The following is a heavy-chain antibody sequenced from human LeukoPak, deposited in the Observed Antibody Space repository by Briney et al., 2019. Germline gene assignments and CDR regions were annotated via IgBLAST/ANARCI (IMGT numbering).Heavy chain of an antibody. Sequence: ASVKVSCKASGGTFSSYAISWVRQAPGQGLEWMGGIIPIFGTANYAQKFQGRVTITADESTSTAYMELSSLRSEDTAVYYCWVQTVTNNGYYYYGMDVWGQGTTVTVSS. CDR1: GGTFSSYA. CDR3: WVQTVTNNGYYYYGMDV. D-gene: IGHD1/OR15-1a*01. V-gene: IGHV1-69*13. CDR2: IIPIFGTA. J-gene: IGHJ6*02.